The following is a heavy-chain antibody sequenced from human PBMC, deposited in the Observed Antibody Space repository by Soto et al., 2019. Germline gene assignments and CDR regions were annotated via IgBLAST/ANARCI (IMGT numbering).Heavy chain of an antibody. D-gene: IGHD5-12*01. J-gene: IGHJ4*02. CDR2: IFSSGST. CDR1: GGSINTFY. V-gene: IGHV4-4*07. CDR3: AREGSYSAYNFAHGIQLWSFDF. Sequence: SETLSLTCTVSGGSINTFYWSWVRQPAGKGLEWLGRIFSSGSTSFNPSLESRVAMSVDTSQNHFSLNLSSVTAADMAVYYCAREGSYSAYNFAHGIQLWSFDFWGQGALVTVSS.